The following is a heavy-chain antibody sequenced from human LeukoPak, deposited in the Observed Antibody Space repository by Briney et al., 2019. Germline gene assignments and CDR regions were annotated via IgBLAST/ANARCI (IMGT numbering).Heavy chain of an antibody. CDR2: ISGSGGST. D-gene: IGHD3-10*01. J-gene: IGHJ4*02. CDR3: AKTTYYYGSGSHYLDY. CDR1: GFTFSSYA. Sequence: GGSLRLSCAASGFTFSSYAMSWVRQAPGKGLEWVSAISGSGGSTYYADSVKGRFTISRDNSKNTLYLQMNSLRAEDTAVYYCAKTTYYYGSGSHYLDYWGQGTLVTVSS. V-gene: IGHV3-23*01.